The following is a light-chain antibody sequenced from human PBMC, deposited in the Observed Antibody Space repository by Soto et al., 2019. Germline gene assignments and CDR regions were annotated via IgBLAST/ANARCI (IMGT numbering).Light chain of an antibody. CDR3: QQYFRIPMFT. Sequence: DIVLTQSPDSLAVSLGETATINCKSSQNALFSASNKNYLAWYQQRPGQPLRLLFYWASTRASGVPDRFTGSGSGTDLTLTISSLQPEDVAIYYCQQYFRIPMFTFGRGTRLEIK. V-gene: IGKV4-1*01. CDR1: QNALFSASNKNY. CDR2: WAS. J-gene: IGKJ2*01.